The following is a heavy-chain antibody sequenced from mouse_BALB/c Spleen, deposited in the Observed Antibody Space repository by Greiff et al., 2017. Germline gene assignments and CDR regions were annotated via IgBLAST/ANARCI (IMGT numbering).Heavy chain of an antibody. V-gene: IGHV1-7*01. CDR2: INPSTGYT. Sequence: QVQLQQSGAELAKPGASVKMSCKASGYTFTNYWMHWVKQRPGQGLEWIGYINPSTGYTEYKQKFKDKATWTADKSSSTAYMKLSSLTSEDSAVYYCYYYGSSYYFDYWGQGTTLTVSS. D-gene: IGHD1-1*01. CDR1: GYTFTNYW. J-gene: IGHJ2*01. CDR3: YYYGSSYYFDY.